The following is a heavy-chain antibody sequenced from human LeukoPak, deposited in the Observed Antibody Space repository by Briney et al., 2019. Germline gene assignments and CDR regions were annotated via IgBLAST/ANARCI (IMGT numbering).Heavy chain of an antibody. CDR2: ISGSGGST. J-gene: IGHJ6*02. CDR3: ARGLQYHYGMDV. Sequence: GGSLRLSCAASGFTFSSYAMSWVRQAPGKGLEWVSAISGSGGSTYYADSVKGRLTISRDNSKNTLYLQMNSLRAEDTAVYYCARGLQYHYGMDVWGQGTTVTVSS. V-gene: IGHV3-23*01. CDR1: GFTFSSYA.